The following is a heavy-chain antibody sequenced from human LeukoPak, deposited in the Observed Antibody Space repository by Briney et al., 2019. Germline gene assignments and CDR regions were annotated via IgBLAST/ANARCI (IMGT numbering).Heavy chain of an antibody. Sequence: GGSLRLSCAASGFTFSSYWMSWVRQAPGKGLEWVANIKQDGSEKYYVDSVKGRFTISRDNAKNSLYLQMNSLRAEDTAVYYCARVPRAVAGNALSVAFDIWGQGTMVTVSS. CDR1: GFTFSSYW. CDR3: ARVPRAVAGNALSVAFDI. V-gene: IGHV3-7*01. D-gene: IGHD6-19*01. CDR2: IKQDGSEK. J-gene: IGHJ3*02.